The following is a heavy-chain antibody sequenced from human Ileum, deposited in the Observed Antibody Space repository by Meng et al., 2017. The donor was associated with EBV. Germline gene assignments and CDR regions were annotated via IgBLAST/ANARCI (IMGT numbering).Heavy chain of an antibody. V-gene: IGHV7-4-1*02. D-gene: IGHD4-23*01. CDR1: GYTFTTSG. CDR3: ARDLRAVGKDLDY. CDR2: INTNTGKP. Sequence: GELVQSGSEWKKPGASGGISCKASGYTFTTSGMNWVRQAPGQGLEWMGWINTNTGKPTYAQGLTGRFVFSFDTSLNTAYLQISNLKAEDTAVYYCARDLRAVGKDLDYWGQGTLVTVSS. J-gene: IGHJ4*02.